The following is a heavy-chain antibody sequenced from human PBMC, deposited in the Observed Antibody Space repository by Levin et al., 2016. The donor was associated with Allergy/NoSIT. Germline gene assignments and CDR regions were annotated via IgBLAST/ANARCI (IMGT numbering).Heavy chain of an antibody. CDR2: INPNSGGT. CDR1: GYTFTGYY. Sequence: ASVKVSCKASGYTFTGYYMHWVRQAPGQGLEWMGWINPNSGGTNYAQKFQGWVTMTRDTSISTAYMELSRLRSDDTAVYYCARDGAGGVVVPTYYYYGMDVWGQGTTVTVSS. D-gene: IGHD2-2*01. J-gene: IGHJ6*02. V-gene: IGHV1-2*04. CDR3: ARDGAGGVVVPTYYYYGMDV.